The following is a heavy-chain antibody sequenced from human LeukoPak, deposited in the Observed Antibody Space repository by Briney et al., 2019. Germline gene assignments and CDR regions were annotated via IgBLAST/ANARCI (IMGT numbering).Heavy chain of an antibody. CDR1: GFTFSSYS. CDR2: ISSSSSYI. CDR3: ARDGGVYYDFWSGYYTFDY. V-gene: IGHV3-21*01. D-gene: IGHD3-3*01. Sequence: GGSLRLSCAASGFTFSSYSMTWVRQAPGKGLEWVSSISSSSSYIYYADSVKGRFTISRDNAKNSLYLQMNSLRAEDTAVYYCARDGGVYYDFWSGYYTFDYWGQGTLVTVSS. J-gene: IGHJ4*02.